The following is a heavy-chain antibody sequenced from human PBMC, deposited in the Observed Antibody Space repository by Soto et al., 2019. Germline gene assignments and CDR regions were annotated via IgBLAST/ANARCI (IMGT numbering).Heavy chain of an antibody. V-gene: IGHV4-59*08. J-gene: IGHJ4*02. CDR2: IYYSGST. D-gene: IGHD4-17*01. Sequence: QVQLQESGPGLVKPSETLSLTCTVSGGSISSYYWSWIRQPPGKGLEWIGYIYYSGSTNYNPSLKSRVTISVDTSKNQFSLKLSSVTAADTAVYYCAGRYGDAFDFWGQGTLVTVSS. CDR3: AGRYGDAFDF. CDR1: GGSISSYY.